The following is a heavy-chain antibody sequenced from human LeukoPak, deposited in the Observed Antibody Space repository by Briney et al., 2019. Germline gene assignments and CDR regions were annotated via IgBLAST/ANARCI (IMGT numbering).Heavy chain of an antibody. CDR2: IWYDGSNK. V-gene: IGHV3-33*01. Sequence: QPGRSLRLSCAASGFTFSSYGMHWVRQAPGKGLEWVAVIWYDGSNKYYADSVKGRFTISRDNSKNTVYLQMSGLKVEDTAVYYCEDWKSVAYWGQGTLVTVSA. J-gene: IGHJ4*02. CDR3: EDWKSVAY. CDR1: GFTFSSYG. D-gene: IGHD1-1*01.